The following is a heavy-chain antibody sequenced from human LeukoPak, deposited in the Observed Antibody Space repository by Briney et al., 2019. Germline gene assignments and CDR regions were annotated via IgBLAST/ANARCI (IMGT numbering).Heavy chain of an antibody. CDR1: GYTFTSYG. J-gene: IGHJ4*02. Sequence: SVKVSCKASGYTFTSYGISWVRQAPGQGLEWMGGIIPIFGTANYAQKFQGRVTITADESTSTAYMELSSLRSEDTAVYYCAREGLDYGDIEDYWGQGTLVTVSS. CDR3: AREGLDYGDIEDY. V-gene: IGHV1-69*13. CDR2: IIPIFGTA. D-gene: IGHD4-17*01.